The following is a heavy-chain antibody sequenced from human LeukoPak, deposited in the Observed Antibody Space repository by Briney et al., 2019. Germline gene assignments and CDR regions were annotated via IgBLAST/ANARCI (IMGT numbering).Heavy chain of an antibody. D-gene: IGHD1-26*01. CDR3: ASGTIVGARGADN. CDR2: ISGSSYHI. Sequence: GGPLRLSCAASGLTFSTCSMKWVRQAPGKALEWVSSISGSSYHIYYADSVKGRFTISRDNANNLLYLQMNSLRAEDTAVYYCASGTIVGARGADNWGQGTLVTVSS. CDR1: GLTFSTCS. J-gene: IGHJ4*02. V-gene: IGHV3-21*01.